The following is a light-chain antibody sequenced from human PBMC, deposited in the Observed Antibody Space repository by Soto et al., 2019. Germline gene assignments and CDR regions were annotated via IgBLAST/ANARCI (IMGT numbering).Light chain of an antibody. CDR1: QNINNW. Sequence: DIQMSQSPSTLSASVGDRVTITCRASQNINNWLAWYQQKPGEAPKLLIYDAASWESGLPSRFRGGGSGTEFTLTISSLQPDDFATYYCQQYNTYWGTFGQGTKVDIK. J-gene: IGKJ1*01. CDR3: QQYNTYWGT. V-gene: IGKV1-5*01. CDR2: DAA.